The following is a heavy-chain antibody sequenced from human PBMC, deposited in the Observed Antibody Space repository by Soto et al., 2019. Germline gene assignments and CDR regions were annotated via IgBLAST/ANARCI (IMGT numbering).Heavy chain of an antibody. CDR1: GYTFTSYA. CDR3: ARDEVVDTAYPYYYGMDV. V-gene: IGHV1-3*01. D-gene: IGHD5-18*01. J-gene: IGHJ6*02. Sequence: GASVKVSCKAPGYTFTSYAMHWARQAPGQRLEWMGWINAGNGNTKYSQKFQGRVTITRDTSASTAYMELSSLRSEDTAVYYCARDEVVDTAYPYYYGMDVWGQGTTVTVSS. CDR2: INAGNGNT.